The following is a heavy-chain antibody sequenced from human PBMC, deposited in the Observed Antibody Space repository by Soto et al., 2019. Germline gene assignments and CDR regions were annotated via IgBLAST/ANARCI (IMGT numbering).Heavy chain of an antibody. CDR1: GGSISSGDYY. CDR3: ARDYNFWSGYETDDAFDI. V-gene: IGHV4-30-4*01. D-gene: IGHD3-3*01. CDR2: IYYSGST. J-gene: IGHJ3*02. Sequence: SETLSLTCTVSGGSISSGDYYWSWIRQPPGKGLEWIGYIYYSGSTYYNPSLKSRVTISADTSKNQFSLKLSSVTAADTAVYYCARDYNFWSGYETDDAFDIGGQGTMVTVSS.